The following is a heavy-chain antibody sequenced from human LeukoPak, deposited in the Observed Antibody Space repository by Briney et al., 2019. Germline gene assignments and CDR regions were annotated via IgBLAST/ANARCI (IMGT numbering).Heavy chain of an antibody. CDR2: IIPIFGTA. D-gene: IGHD6-13*01. V-gene: IGHV1-69*05. CDR3: ARDLAAAGNY. J-gene: IGHJ4*02. Sequence: SVKVSCKASGGTFSSYAISWVRQAPGQGLEWMGGIIPIFGTANYAQKFQGRVTMTRDTSISTAYMELSRLRSDDTAVYYCARDLAAAGNYWGQGTLVTVSS. CDR1: GGTFSSYA.